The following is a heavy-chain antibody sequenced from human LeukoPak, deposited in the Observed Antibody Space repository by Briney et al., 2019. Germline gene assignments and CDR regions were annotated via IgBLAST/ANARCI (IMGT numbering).Heavy chain of an antibody. CDR3: AKDISPYSSSCEY. CDR1: GFPFDDYA. CDR2: ISWDGGST. D-gene: IGHD6-6*01. J-gene: IGHJ4*02. Sequence: GSLSLSCAASGFPFDDYAMHWVRQAPGQGVEWVSLISWDGGSTYYADSVKGRFTISRDNSKNSLYLQMNSLRTEDTALYYCAKDISPYSSSCEYWGQGTLVTVSS. V-gene: IGHV3-43*02.